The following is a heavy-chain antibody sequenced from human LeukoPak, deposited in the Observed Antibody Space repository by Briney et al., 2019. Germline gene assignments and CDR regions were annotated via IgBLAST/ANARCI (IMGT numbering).Heavy chain of an antibody. CDR2: FDPEDGET. CDR1: GYTFTGYY. J-gene: IGHJ4*02. Sequence: ASVKVSCKASGYTFTGYYMHWVRQAPGKGLEWMGGFDPEDGETIYAQKFQGRVTMTEDTSTDTAYMELSSLRSEDTAVYYCATDRGIAVAFDYWGQGTLVTVSS. D-gene: IGHD6-19*01. CDR3: ATDRGIAVAFDY. V-gene: IGHV1-24*01.